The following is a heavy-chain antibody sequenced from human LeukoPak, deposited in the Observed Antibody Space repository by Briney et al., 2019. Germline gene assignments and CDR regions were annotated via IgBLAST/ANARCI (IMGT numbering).Heavy chain of an antibody. CDR2: IYYSGST. D-gene: IGHD3-3*01. Sequence: SETLSLTCTVSGGSISSYYWSWIRQPPGKGLEWIGYIYYSGSTNYNPSLKSRVTISVDTSKNQFSLKLSSVTAADTAVYYCGGVTIYYGMDVWGQGTTVTVSS. V-gene: IGHV4-59*01. CDR1: GGSISSYY. J-gene: IGHJ6*02. CDR3: GGVTIYYGMDV.